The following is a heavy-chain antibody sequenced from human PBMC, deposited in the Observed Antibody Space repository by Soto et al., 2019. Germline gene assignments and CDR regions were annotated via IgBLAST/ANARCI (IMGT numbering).Heavy chain of an antibody. CDR1: GGTFSSYA. Sequence: GASVKVSCKASGGTFSSYAISWVRQAPGQGLEWMGGIIPIFGTANYAQKFQGRVTITADESTSTAYMELSSLRSEDTAVYYCARPKTAAVAGNFDYWGQGTLVTVSS. J-gene: IGHJ4*02. D-gene: IGHD6-19*01. CDR3: ARPKTAAVAGNFDY. CDR2: IIPIFGTA. V-gene: IGHV1-69*13.